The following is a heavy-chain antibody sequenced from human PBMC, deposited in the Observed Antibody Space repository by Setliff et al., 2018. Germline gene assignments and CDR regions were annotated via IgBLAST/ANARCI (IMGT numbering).Heavy chain of an antibody. V-gene: IGHV1-69*10. D-gene: IGHD3-9*01. CDR3: ARDRAYYDILTGYYTHDAFDI. CDR1: GGTFSSYG. Sequence: GASVKVSCKASGGTFSSYGISWVRQAPGQGLEWMGGIIPILGIPNYAQKFQGRVTITTDESTSTACMELSSLRSEDTAVYYCARDRAYYDILTGYYTHDAFDIWGQGTMVTVSS. J-gene: IGHJ3*02. CDR2: IIPILGIP.